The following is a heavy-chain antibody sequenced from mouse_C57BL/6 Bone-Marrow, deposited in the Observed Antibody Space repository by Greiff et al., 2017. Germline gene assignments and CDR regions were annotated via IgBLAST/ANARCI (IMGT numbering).Heavy chain of an antibody. Sequence: VQLQQPGAELVKPGASVKMSCKASGYTFTSYWITWVKQRPGQGLEWIGDIYPGSGSTNYNEKFKSKATLTVDTSSSTAYMQLSSLTSEDSAVYYCARLNYYGSSPLYYAMDYWGQGTSVTVSS. CDR1: GYTFTSYW. CDR3: ARLNYYGSSPLYYAMDY. CDR2: IYPGSGST. V-gene: IGHV1-55*01. D-gene: IGHD1-1*01. J-gene: IGHJ4*01.